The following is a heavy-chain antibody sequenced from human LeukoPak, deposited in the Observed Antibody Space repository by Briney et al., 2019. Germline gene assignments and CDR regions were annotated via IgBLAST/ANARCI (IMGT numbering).Heavy chain of an antibody. J-gene: IGHJ6*02. CDR1: GGSISRYY. CDR3: AREDPQTTVPEGLDV. V-gene: IGHV4-59*01. D-gene: IGHD4-17*01. CDR2: IYFSGAT. Sequence: SETLSLTCTVSGGSISRYYWSWIRQPPGKGLEWIGYIYFSGATNYNPSLKSRVTISVDTSRNQFSLKLSSVTAADTAVYYCAREDPQTTVPEGLDVWGQGTTVIVSS.